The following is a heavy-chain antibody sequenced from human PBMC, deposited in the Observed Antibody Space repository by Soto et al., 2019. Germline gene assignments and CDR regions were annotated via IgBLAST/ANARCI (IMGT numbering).Heavy chain of an antibody. V-gene: IGHV1-69*06. CDR1: GGTFSSYA. J-gene: IGHJ5*02. CDR3: ARDLGYVGVDDWFDP. Sequence: GASVKVSFKASGGTFSSYAISWVRQAPGQGLEWMGGIIPIFGTANYAQKFQGRVTITADKSTSTAYMELSSLRSEDTAVYYCARDLGYVGVDDWFDPWGQGTLVTVSS. D-gene: IGHD5-12*01. CDR2: IIPIFGTA.